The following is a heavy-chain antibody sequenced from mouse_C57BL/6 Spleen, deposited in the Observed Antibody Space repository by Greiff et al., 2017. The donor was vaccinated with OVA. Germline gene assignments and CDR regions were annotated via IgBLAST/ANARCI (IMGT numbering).Heavy chain of an antibody. J-gene: IGHJ1*03. CDR3: ARYYGSSYWYFDV. Sequence: QVQLKQSGAELARPGASVKMSCKASGYTFTSYTMHWVKQRHGQGLEWIGYINPSSGYTKYNQKFKDKATWTADKYSSTAYMQLSSLTSENSAVYYCARYYGSSYWYFDVWGTGTTVTVSS. CDR2: INPSSGYT. D-gene: IGHD1-1*01. CDR1: GYTFTSYT. V-gene: IGHV1-4*01.